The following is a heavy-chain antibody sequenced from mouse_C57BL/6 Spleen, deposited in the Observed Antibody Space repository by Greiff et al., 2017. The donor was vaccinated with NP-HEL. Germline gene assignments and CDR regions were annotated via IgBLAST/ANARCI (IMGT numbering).Heavy chain of an antibody. CDR3: TRDSTTVVADWYLDV. J-gene: IGHJ1*03. D-gene: IGHD1-1*01. Sequence: EVQLVESGEGLVKPGGSLKLSCAASGFTFSSYAMSWVRQTPEKRLEWVAYISSGGDYIYYADTVKGRFTISRDNARNTLYLQMSSLKSEDTDMYYCTRDSTTVVADWYLDVWGTGTTVTVSS. V-gene: IGHV5-9-1*02. CDR2: ISSGGDYI. CDR1: GFTFSSYA.